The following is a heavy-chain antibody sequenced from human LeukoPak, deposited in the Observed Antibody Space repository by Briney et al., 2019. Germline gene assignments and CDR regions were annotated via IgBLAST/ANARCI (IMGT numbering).Heavy chain of an antibody. J-gene: IGHJ4*02. CDR3: ARLSIWTPLR. Sequence: SETLSLTCAVYGGSFSGYYWSWIRQPPGKGLEWIGEINHSRSTNYNPSLKSRVTISVDTSKNQFSLKLSSVTAADTAVYYCARLSIWTPLRWGQGTLVTVSS. D-gene: IGHD1-1*01. CDR2: INHSRST. CDR1: GGSFSGYY. V-gene: IGHV4-34*01.